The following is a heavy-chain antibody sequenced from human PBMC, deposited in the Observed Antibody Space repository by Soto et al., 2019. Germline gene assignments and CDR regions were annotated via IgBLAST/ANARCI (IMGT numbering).Heavy chain of an antibody. CDR2: ISGYNGDPIT. CDR1: GYIFTNYA. D-gene: IGHD3-3*01. Sequence: QIQLVQSAAEVRKPGASVKVSCKASGYIFTNYAISWVRQAPGQGPEWMGWISGYNGDPITHYSQKFQGRVTMTTDMSTTTAYMELRSLRSEDTAVYYCARDNDVWTGYSFDNWGQGTLVTVSS. V-gene: IGHV1-18*01. CDR3: ARDNDVWTGYSFDN. J-gene: IGHJ4*02.